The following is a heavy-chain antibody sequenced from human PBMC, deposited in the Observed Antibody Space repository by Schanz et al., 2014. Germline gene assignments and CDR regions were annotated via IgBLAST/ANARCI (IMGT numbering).Heavy chain of an antibody. J-gene: IGHJ4*02. V-gene: IGHV3-66*01. Sequence: AQLVESGGGLVQPGGSLRLSCAASGFTFSSYAMTWVRQAPGKGLEWVSIIYSGVSTYYADSVKGRFTISRDNSKNTVYLQMNSLRGEDTGMYYCARGDPVAGLDYWGRGTLVTVSS. CDR3: ARGDPVAGLDY. CDR1: GFTFSSYA. CDR2: IYSGVST.